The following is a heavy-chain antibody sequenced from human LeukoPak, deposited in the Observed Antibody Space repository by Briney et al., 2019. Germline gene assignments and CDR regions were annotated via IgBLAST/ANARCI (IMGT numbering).Heavy chain of an antibody. CDR3: TRAKAAAAFFDI. Sequence: PGGSLRLSCTTSGFTFGDYAMSWFRQAPGKGLEWVGFIKNKAYGGTTEYAASVRGRFTISRDDSRSIAYLQMNSLKSEDTAVYYCTRAKAAAAFFDIWGQGTMVTVSS. CDR1: GFTFGDYA. D-gene: IGHD2-15*01. CDR2: IKNKAYGGTT. J-gene: IGHJ3*02. V-gene: IGHV3-49*03.